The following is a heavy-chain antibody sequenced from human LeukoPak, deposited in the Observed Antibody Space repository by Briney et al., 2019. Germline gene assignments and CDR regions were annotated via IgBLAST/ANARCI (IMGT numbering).Heavy chain of an antibody. CDR1: GFTFSSYA. CDR2: ISGSAGYT. CDR3: ARGAKSNAIDY. Sequence: PGGSLRLSCAASGFTFSSYAMSWVRRAPGKGLEWVASISGSAGYTYHADSVKGRFTMSRDNSKNTLYLQMHSLTADDTAVYYCARGAKSNAIDYWGQGTLVTVSS. V-gene: IGHV3-23*01. J-gene: IGHJ4*02.